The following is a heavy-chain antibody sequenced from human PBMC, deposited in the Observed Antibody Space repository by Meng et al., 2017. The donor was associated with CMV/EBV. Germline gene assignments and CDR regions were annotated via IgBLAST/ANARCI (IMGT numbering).Heavy chain of an antibody. J-gene: IGHJ3*02. Sequence: GGSLRLSCAASGFTFSDYYMSWIRQAPGKGLEWVSYISSSGSTLYYADSVKGRFTISRDNANNSLYLQMNSLRAEDTAVYYCAREIVRSYYDFWSGYYSVPTGAFDIWGQGTMVTVSS. CDR3: AREIVRSYYDFWSGYYSVPTGAFDI. V-gene: IGHV3-11*01. CDR2: ISSSGSTL. D-gene: IGHD3-3*01. CDR1: GFTFSDYY.